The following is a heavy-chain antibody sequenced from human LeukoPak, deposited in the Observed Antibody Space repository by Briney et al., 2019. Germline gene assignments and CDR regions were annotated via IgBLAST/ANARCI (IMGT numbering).Heavy chain of an antibody. V-gene: IGHV4-59*01. CDR2: ICYSGNT. Sequence: SETLSLTCTVSSGSITNYYWSWIRQPPGKGLEWIGFICYSGNTNYNPSLKSRVTISVDTSKNQFSLKLSSMTAADTAVYYCARGALLWFGDRMEYYFDYWGQGTLLTVSS. D-gene: IGHD3-10*01. CDR1: SGSITNYY. J-gene: IGHJ4*02. CDR3: ARGALLWFGDRMEYYFDY.